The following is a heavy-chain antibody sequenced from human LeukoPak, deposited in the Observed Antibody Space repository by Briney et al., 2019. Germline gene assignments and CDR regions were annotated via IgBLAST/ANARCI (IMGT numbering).Heavy chain of an antibody. CDR1: GFTFGSCW. D-gene: IGHD3-22*01. V-gene: IGHV3-7*01. CDR2: INQGGSER. Sequence: GGSLRLSCAASGFTFGSCWMSWVRQAPGKGLEWVANINQGGSERDYVDSMKGRLTISRDNAKSSLYLQMNSLRAEDTAVYYCATSWSSGYYFENWGQGTLVTASS. J-gene: IGHJ4*02. CDR3: ATSWSSGYYFEN.